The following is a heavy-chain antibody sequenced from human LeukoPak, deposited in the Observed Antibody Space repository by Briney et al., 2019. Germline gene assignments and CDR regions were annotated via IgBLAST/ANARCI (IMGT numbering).Heavy chain of an antibody. Sequence: EASVKVSCKASGGTFSSYAISWVRQAPGQGLEWMGGIIPIFGTANYAQKFQGRVTITADESTSTAYMELSSLRSEDTAVYYCARGLTVTSPPRFDYWGQGTLVTVSS. CDR2: IIPIFGTA. CDR3: ARGLTVTSPPRFDY. V-gene: IGHV1-69*13. J-gene: IGHJ4*02. CDR1: GGTFSSYA. D-gene: IGHD4-17*01.